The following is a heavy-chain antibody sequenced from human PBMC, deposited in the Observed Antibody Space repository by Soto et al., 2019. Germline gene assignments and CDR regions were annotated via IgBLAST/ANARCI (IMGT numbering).Heavy chain of an antibody. J-gene: IGHJ4*02. V-gene: IGHV3-49*03. CDR2: IRSKAYGGTT. CDR3: TRSPYYYDSSGRFDY. Sequence: GVLRLSCTASGFTFGDYAMSWFRQAPGKGLEWVGFIRSKAYGGTTEYAASVKGRFTISRDDSKSIAYLQMNSLKTEDTAVYYCTRSPYYYDSSGRFDYWGQGTLVTVSS. D-gene: IGHD3-22*01. CDR1: GFTFGDYA.